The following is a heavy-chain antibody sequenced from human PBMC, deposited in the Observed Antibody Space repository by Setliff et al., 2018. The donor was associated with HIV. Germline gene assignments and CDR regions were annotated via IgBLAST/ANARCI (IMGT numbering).Heavy chain of an antibody. CDR3: ARDAGPHYGSGPPLEY. J-gene: IGHJ4*02. D-gene: IGHD3-10*01. CDR1: GGSISSSSYY. CDR2: IYPSGNI. Sequence: SETLSLTCTVSGGSISSSSYYWGWIRQPPGKGLEWIGRIYPSGNINYNPSLKSRLTMSIDTSKNQFSLKLSSVTATDTAVYYCARDAGPHYGSGPPLEYWGQGIQVTVS. V-gene: IGHV4-39*07.